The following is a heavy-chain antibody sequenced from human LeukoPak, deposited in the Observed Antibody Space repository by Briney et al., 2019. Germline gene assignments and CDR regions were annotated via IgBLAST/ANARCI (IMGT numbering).Heavy chain of an antibody. CDR1: GYTFTSYD. Sequence: GASVKVSCKASGYTFTSYDINWERQATGQGLEWMGWMNPNSGNTGYAQKFQGRVTMTRNTSISAAYMELSSLRSEDTAVYYCARGRLSDDLEWLLPVPFDPWGQGTLVTVSS. D-gene: IGHD3-3*01. CDR2: MNPNSGNT. J-gene: IGHJ5*02. CDR3: ARGRLSDDLEWLLPVPFDP. V-gene: IGHV1-8*01.